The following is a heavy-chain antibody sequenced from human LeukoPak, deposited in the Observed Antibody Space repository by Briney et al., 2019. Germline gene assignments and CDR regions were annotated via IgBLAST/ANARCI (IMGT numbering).Heavy chain of an antibody. CDR2: TYYRSKWYN. D-gene: IGHD5-12*01. CDR1: GDIVSSNSAA. J-gene: IGHJ6*02. V-gene: IGHV6-1*01. CDR3: ARDRPLVDIVGNYYYYYGMDV. Sequence: SQTLSLTCAISGDIVSSNSAAWNWIRQSPSRGLEWLGRTYYRSKWYNDYAVSVKSRITTNPDTSKNQFSLQLNSVTPEDTAVYYCARDRPLVDIVGNYYYYYGMDVWGQGTTVTVSS.